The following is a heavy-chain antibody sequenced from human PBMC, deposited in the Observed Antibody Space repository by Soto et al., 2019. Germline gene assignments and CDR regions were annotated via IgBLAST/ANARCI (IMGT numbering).Heavy chain of an antibody. J-gene: IGHJ4*02. D-gene: IGHD2-2*01. V-gene: IGHV3-48*02. CDR3: ARGVQIIVLLPAAIDY. CDR1: GFTFSSYS. Sequence: EVQLVESGGGLVQPGESLRLSCAASGFTFSSYSMNWVRQAPGKGLEWVSYIHNSSSTIYYADTVRGRFTISRDNAKNSLYLQINSLRDEDTAVYYCARGVQIIVLLPAAIDYWGQGTLVTV. CDR2: IHNSSSTI.